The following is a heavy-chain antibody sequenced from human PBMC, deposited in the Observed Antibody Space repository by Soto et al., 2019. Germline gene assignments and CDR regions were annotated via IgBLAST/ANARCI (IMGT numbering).Heavy chain of an antibody. J-gene: IGHJ5*01. CDR2: IYKSATT. D-gene: IGHD2-15*01. V-gene: IGHV4-30-4*01. CDR3: ARGRYCLTGRCFPNWFDS. CDR1: CDSISSVDYF. Sequence: SETLSLTCSFSCDSISSVDYFWAWIRQPPGQALEYIGYIYKSATTYYNPSFESRVAISLDTSKSQFSLNVTSVTAADTAVYFCARGRYCLTGRCFPNWFDSWGQGTLVTVSS.